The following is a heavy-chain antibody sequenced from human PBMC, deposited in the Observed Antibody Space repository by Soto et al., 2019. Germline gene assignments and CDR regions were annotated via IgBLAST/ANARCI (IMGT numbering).Heavy chain of an antibody. D-gene: IGHD4-17*01. V-gene: IGHV2-5*02. J-gene: IGHJ4*02. CDR2: IYWDDDK. Sequence: QITLKASGPTLVTPTQTLTLTCTFSGFSLRNSGVGVGWIRQPPGKALEWLALIYWDDDKRYSPSLKSRLTITKDTSKNQVVLTMTNMDPVDTATYYCAHLTTGGFYFDYWGQGTLGTVSS. CDR1: GFSLRNSGVG. CDR3: AHLTTGGFYFDY.